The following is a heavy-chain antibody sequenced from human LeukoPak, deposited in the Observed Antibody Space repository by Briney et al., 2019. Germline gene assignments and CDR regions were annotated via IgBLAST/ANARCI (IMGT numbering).Heavy chain of an antibody. V-gene: IGHV1-8*01. CDR1: GYTFTSYD. D-gene: IGHD3-9*01. Sequence: ASVKVSCKASGYTFTSYDINWVRQATGQGLEWMGWMNPNSGNTGYAQKFQGRVTMTRNTSISTAYMELSSLRSEDTAVYYCARGHYDILTGYGGFDPWGQGTLVTVSS. J-gene: IGHJ5*02. CDR3: ARGHYDILTGYGGFDP. CDR2: MNPNSGNT.